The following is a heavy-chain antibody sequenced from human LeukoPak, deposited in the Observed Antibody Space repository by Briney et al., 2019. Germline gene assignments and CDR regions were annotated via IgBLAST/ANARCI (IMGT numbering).Heavy chain of an antibody. CDR1: GYTFTSYG. Sequence: ASEKVSCKASGYTFTSYGISWVRQAPGQGLEWMGWISAYNGNTNYAQKLQGRVTMTADTSTSTAYMELRSLRSDDTAVYYCARSPVTLWFGELRYYYYYYMDVWGKGTTVTVSS. V-gene: IGHV1-18*01. CDR3: ARSPVTLWFGELRYYYYYYMDV. D-gene: IGHD3-10*01. CDR2: ISAYNGNT. J-gene: IGHJ6*03.